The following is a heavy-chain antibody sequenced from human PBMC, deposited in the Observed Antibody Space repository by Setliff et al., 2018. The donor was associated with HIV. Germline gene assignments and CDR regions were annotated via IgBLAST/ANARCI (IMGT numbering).Heavy chain of an antibody. J-gene: IGHJ4*02. CDR2: MNPNSGNT. Sequence: ASVKVPCKASGYTFTNYDINWVRQATGQGLEWMGWMNPNSGNTGYAQKFQGRVTMTRNTSISTAYMELSSLRSEDTAVYYCARFRKFQLVGALDYWGQGTLVTVSS. D-gene: IGHD1-26*01. CDR1: GYTFTNYD. V-gene: IGHV1-8*01. CDR3: ARFRKFQLVGALDY.